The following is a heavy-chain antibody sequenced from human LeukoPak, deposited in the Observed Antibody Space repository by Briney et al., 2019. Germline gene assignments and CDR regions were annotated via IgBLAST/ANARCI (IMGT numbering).Heavy chain of an antibody. Sequence: ASVKVSCKASGYTFTGYYIHWVRQAPGQGLEWMGWINPNGVGTSYAQKFQGRVTMTRDMSTSTVYMELRSLRSEDTAVYYCARDSLNRRGYGDSRWYYYYYMDVWGKGTTVTVSS. CDR1: GYTFTGYY. V-gene: IGHV1-46*01. CDR2: INPNGVGT. D-gene: IGHD4-17*01. CDR3: ARDSLNRRGYGDSRWYYYYYMDV. J-gene: IGHJ6*03.